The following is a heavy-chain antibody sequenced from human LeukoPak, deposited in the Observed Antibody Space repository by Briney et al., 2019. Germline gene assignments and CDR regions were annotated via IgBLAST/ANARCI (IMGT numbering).Heavy chain of an antibody. CDR2: ISSSSSYI. CDR1: GFTFSSYS. Sequence: GGSLRLSCAASGFTFSSYSMNWVRQAPGKGLEWVSSISSSSSYIYYADSVKGRFTISRDNAKNSPYLQMNSLRAEDTAVYYCARDHYSNYALDYWGQGTLVTVSS. D-gene: IGHD4-11*01. CDR3: ARDHYSNYALDY. V-gene: IGHV3-21*01. J-gene: IGHJ4*02.